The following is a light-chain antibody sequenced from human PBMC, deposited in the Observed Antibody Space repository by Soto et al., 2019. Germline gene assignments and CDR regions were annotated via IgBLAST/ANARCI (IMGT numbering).Light chain of an antibody. Sequence: QSVLAQPASVSGSPGQSITISCTGTSSDVGGYEYVSWYQQHPGKAPRLMIYDVSSRPSDVSFRFSGSKSGNTASLTISGLQAEDEADYYCSSYATSSPYVFGTGTKATVL. V-gene: IGLV2-14*01. CDR2: DVS. CDR1: SSDVGGYEY. CDR3: SSYATSSPYV. J-gene: IGLJ1*01.